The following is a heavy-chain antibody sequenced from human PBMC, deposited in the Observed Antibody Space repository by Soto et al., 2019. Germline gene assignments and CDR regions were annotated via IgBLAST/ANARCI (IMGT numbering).Heavy chain of an antibody. D-gene: IGHD2-2*01. Sequence: EASVKVSCKASGFSFSDYFMHWVRQAPGQGLEWMGWINPLEGGTNSEARFQDRVTMTTDTSTRTAYMELRSLRSDDTAVYYCARVKVPAAILGAFDLWGQGTLVTVSS. J-gene: IGHJ3*01. V-gene: IGHV1-2*02. CDR3: ARVKVPAAILGAFDL. CDR2: INPLEGGT. CDR1: GFSFSDYF.